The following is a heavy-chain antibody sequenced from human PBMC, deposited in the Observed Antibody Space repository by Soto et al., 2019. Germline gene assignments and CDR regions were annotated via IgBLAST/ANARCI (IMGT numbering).Heavy chain of an antibody. CDR1: GYTFTSYA. V-gene: IGHV7-4-1*01. D-gene: IGHD3-9*01. J-gene: IGHJ6*02. CDR3: ARDLRVLRYFDWFRRDHYYYYGMDV. CDR2: INTNTGNP. Sequence: GASVKVSCKASGYTFTSYAMNWVRQAPGQGLEWMGWINTNTGNPTYAQGFTGRFVFSLDTSVSTAYLQICSLKAEDTAVYYCARDLRVLRYFDWFRRDHYYYYGMDVWGQGTTVTVSS.